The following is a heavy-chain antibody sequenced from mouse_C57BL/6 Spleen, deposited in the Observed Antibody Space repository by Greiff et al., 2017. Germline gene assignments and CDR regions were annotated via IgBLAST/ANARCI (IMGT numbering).Heavy chain of an antibody. CDR3: ARAPQYYGSRYNAIDY. CDR1: GFSLTSYG. D-gene: IGHD1-1*01. CDR2: IWSDGST. Sequence: VNVVESGPGLVAPSQSLSITCTVSGFSLTSYGVHWVRQPPGKGLEWLVVIWSDGSTTYNSAINSRLSISKDNSKSQVFLKMNSHQTDDTAMYYCARAPQYYGSRYNAIDYWGQGTSVTVSS. J-gene: IGHJ4*01. V-gene: IGHV2-6*03.